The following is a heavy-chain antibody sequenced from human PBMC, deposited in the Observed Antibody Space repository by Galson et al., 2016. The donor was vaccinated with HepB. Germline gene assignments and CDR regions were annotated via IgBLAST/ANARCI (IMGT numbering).Heavy chain of an antibody. J-gene: IGHJ4*02. Sequence: SLRLSCAASGFTFSDFPMSWVRQAPGKGLEWLSMVSGSGTGTYYRDSVKGRFTISRDNSKGMVYLQMDSLRDEDTGIYYCAKQPDYTTLFDYWGQGALVIVSS. V-gene: IGHV3-23*01. D-gene: IGHD4-11*01. CDR2: VSGSGTGT. CDR3: AKQPDYTTLFDY. CDR1: GFTFSDFP.